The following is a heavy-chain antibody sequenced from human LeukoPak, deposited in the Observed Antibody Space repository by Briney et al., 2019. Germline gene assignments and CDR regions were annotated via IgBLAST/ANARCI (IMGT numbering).Heavy chain of an antibody. Sequence: GGSLRLSCTTSGFTFGDYPMIWVRQGPGKGLEWVGIIRSRTKGGTTDYAASVRGRFTISRDDSKGTAYLQMDSLKTEDTAVYYCSRDLGTTETGDDYWGQGTLVTVSS. CDR1: GFTFGDYP. J-gene: IGHJ4*02. CDR3: SRDLGTTETGDDY. D-gene: IGHD4-17*01. CDR2: IRSRTKGGTT. V-gene: IGHV3-49*04.